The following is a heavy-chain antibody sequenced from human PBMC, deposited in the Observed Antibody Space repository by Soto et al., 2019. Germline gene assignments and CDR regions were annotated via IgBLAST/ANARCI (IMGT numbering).Heavy chain of an antibody. Sequence: SVKVSCKASGGTFSSNAISWVRQAAGQGLEWMGGIIPILDTAKYAQKFQGRVTITADESTSTAYMELSRLRSDDTAVYYCARDPVAGSGYYYYGMDVWGQGTTVTVSS. CDR3: ARDPVAGSGYYYYGMDV. J-gene: IGHJ6*02. CDR1: GGTFSSNA. D-gene: IGHD6-19*01. CDR2: IIPILDTA. V-gene: IGHV1-69*13.